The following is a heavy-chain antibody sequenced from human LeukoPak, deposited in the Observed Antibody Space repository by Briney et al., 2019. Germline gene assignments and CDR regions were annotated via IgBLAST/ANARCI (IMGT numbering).Heavy chain of an antibody. CDR2: INPNSSGT. Sequence: ASVKVSCKASGYTFTGYYMHWVRQAPGQGLEWMGWINPNSSGTNYAQKFQGRVTMTRDTSISTAYMELSRLRSDDTAVYYCARKSSSYWNYDYWGQGTLVTVSS. V-gene: IGHV1-2*02. D-gene: IGHD1-7*01. CDR3: ARKSSSYWNYDY. CDR1: GYTFTGYY. J-gene: IGHJ4*02.